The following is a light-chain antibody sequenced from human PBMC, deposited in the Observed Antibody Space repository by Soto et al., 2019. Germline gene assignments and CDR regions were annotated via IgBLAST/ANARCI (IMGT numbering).Light chain of an antibody. CDR1: QSISSW. CDR2: DAS. V-gene: IGKV1-5*01. J-gene: IGKJ1*01. Sequence: DVHMTQSPSTLSASVGDRVTITCRASQSISSWLAWYQQKTGKAPKFLIYDASSLESGVPSRFSGSGYGTEFNLTISSLQPDDFAIYYCQQYNSYPWTFGQGTKVDIK. CDR3: QQYNSYPWT.